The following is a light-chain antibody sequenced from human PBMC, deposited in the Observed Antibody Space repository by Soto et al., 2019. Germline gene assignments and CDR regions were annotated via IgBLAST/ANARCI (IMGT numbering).Light chain of an antibody. CDR1: QSISSY. CDR3: QQSYSSPIT. Sequence: DIQMTQSPSSLSAYVGDRVTITCRASQSISSYLNWYQQKPGKAPNLLIYAASSLQSGVPSRFSGSGSGTDFTLTISSLQPEDFASYYCQQSYSSPITFGQGTRLEIK. CDR2: AAS. J-gene: IGKJ5*01. V-gene: IGKV1-39*01.